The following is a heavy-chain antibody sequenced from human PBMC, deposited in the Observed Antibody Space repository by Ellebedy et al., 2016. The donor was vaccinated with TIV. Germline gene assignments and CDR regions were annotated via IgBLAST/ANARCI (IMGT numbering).Heavy chain of an antibody. CDR1: GYTFTSYG. CDR3: ARFEVGPNWFDP. D-gene: IGHD1-26*01. J-gene: IGHJ5*02. CDR2: INPNSGGT. Sequence: ASVKVSXKASGYTFTSYGISWVRQAPGQGLEWMGWINPNSGGTNYAQKFQGRVTMTRDTSISTAYMEVSGLRSDDTAVYYCARFEVGPNWFDPWGQGTLVTVSS. V-gene: IGHV1-2*02.